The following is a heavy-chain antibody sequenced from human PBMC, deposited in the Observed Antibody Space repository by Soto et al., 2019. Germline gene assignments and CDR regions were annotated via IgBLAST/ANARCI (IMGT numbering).Heavy chain of an antibody. D-gene: IGHD2-2*01. CDR2: ISGSGGST. CDR3: AKDLLVHYGMDV. CDR1: GFTFSSYA. J-gene: IGHJ6*02. V-gene: IGHV3-23*01. Sequence: PGGSLRLSCAASGFTFSSYAMSWVRQAPGKGLEWVSAISGSGGSTYYADSVKGRFTISGDNSKNTLYLQMNSLRAEDTAVYYCAKDLLVHYGMDVWGQGTTVTVSS.